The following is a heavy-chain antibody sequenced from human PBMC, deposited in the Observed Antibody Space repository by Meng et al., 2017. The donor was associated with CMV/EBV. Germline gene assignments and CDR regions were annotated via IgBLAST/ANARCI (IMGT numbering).Heavy chain of an antibody. CDR3: ARDKQGVDGYCSSTSCLRDYYGMDV. CDR1: GFTFSSYS. V-gene: IGHV3-21*01. Sequence: GESLKISCAASGFTFSSYSMNWVRQAPGKGLEWVSSISSSSSYIYYADSVKGRFTISRDNAKKSLNLQMNSLRAEDTAAYYCARDKQGVDGYCSSTSCLRDYYGMDVWGQGTTVTVSS. D-gene: IGHD2-2*01. J-gene: IGHJ6*02. CDR2: ISSSSSYI.